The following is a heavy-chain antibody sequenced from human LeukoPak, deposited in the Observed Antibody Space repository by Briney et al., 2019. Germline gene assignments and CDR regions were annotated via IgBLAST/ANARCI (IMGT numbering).Heavy chain of an antibody. V-gene: IGHV4-34*01. Sequence: PSETLSLTCAVYGGSFSGYYWSWIRQPPGKGLEWIGEINHSGSTNYNPSLKSRVTISVDTSKNQFSLKLSSVTAADTAVYYCARLPEEGYCSSTSCDSYWGQGTLVTVSS. J-gene: IGHJ4*02. CDR2: INHSGST. CDR1: GGSFSGYY. CDR3: ARLPEEGYCSSTSCDSY. D-gene: IGHD2-2*02.